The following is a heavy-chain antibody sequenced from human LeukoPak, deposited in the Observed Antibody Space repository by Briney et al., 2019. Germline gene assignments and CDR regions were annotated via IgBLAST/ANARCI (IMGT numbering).Heavy chain of an antibody. Sequence: GGSLRLSCAASGFTVSSNYMSWVRQAPGKGLEWVSVIYSGGSTYYADSVKGRFTISGDNSKNTLYLQMNSLRAEDTAVYYCARVFGLGLVDYWGQGTLVTVSS. V-gene: IGHV3-53*01. CDR2: IYSGGST. J-gene: IGHJ4*02. CDR1: GFTVSSNY. CDR3: ARVFGLGLVDY. D-gene: IGHD3/OR15-3a*01.